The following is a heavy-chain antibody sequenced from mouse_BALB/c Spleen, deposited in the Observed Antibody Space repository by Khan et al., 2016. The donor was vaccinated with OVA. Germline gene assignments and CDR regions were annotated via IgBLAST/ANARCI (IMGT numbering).Heavy chain of an antibody. CDR1: GYTFTSYW. Sequence: VQLQQSGAELAKPGASVKMSCKASGYTFTSYWMHWVKQRPGQGLEWIRYINPSTGYSEYNQKFKDKATLTADKSSSTAYMQLSSLTSDDSAVYYCANHGSTSAWFAYWGQGTLVTVSA. CDR2: INPSTGYS. CDR3: ANHGSTSAWFAY. J-gene: IGHJ3*01. V-gene: IGHV1-7*01. D-gene: IGHD1-1*01.